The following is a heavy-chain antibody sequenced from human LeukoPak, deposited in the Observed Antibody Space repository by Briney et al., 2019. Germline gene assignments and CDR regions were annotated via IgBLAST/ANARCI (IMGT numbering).Heavy chain of an antibody. Sequence: TPSETLSLTCTVSGGSISTYYWSWIRQPAGKGLEWIGRIYTSGTTNYNPSLKSRVTMSVATSKNQFSLNLSSVTAADTAVYYCAREVQLVHYYYYMDVWGKGTTVTVSS. CDR3: AREVQLVHYYYYMDV. J-gene: IGHJ6*03. CDR2: IYTSGTT. V-gene: IGHV4-4*07. CDR1: GGSISTYY. D-gene: IGHD6-6*01.